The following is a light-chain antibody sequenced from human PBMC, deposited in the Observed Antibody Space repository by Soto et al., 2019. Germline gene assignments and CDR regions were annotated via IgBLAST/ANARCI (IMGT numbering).Light chain of an antibody. CDR3: QQRNNWPPGIT. J-gene: IGKJ5*01. CDR2: GAS. Sequence: EIVMTQSPATLAVSPGERATLSCRASQNINNKLAWYQQKPGQAPRLLISGASTRATGVPDRFSGSGSGTEFTLTISSLQSEDFAVYYCQQRNNWPPGITFGQGTRLEIK. V-gene: IGKV3-15*01. CDR1: QNINNK.